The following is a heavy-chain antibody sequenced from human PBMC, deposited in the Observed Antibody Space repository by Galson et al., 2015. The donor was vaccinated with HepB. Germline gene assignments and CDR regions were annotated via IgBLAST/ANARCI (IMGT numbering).Heavy chain of an antibody. D-gene: IGHD3-22*01. CDR3: AKVYDSSGYYLHDAFDI. CDR1: GFTFSDYF. V-gene: IGHV3-30*18. CDR2: ISYDGSNK. J-gene: IGHJ3*02. Sequence: SLRLSCAASGFTFSDYFMTWIRQAPGTGLEWVAVISYDGSNKYYADSVKGRFTISRDNSKNTLYLQMNSLRAEDTAVYYCAKVYDSSGYYLHDAFDIWGQGTMVTVSS.